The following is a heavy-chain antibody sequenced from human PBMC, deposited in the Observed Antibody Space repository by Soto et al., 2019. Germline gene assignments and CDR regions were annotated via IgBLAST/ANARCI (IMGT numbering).Heavy chain of an antibody. CDR2: ISYDGGNK. CDR1: GFTFSSYA. D-gene: IGHD3-10*01. Sequence: PGGSLRLSCAASGFTFSSYAMHWVRQAPGKGLEWVAVISYDGGNKYYADSVKGRFTISRDNSKNTLYLQINSLRAEDTAVYYCARPDYGSGSYPDYWGRGTLVTVSS. CDR3: ARPDYGSGSYPDY. J-gene: IGHJ4*02. V-gene: IGHV3-30-3*01.